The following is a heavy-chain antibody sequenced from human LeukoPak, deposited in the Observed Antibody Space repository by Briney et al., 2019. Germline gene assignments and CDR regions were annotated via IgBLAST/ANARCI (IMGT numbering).Heavy chain of an antibody. D-gene: IGHD3-22*01. CDR2: INHSGST. J-gene: IGHJ6*02. CDR1: GGSFSGYY. CDR3: ARGNSEGSSGYYYYYYGMDV. V-gene: IGHV4-34*01. Sequence: PSETLSLTCAVYGGSFSGYYWSWIRQPPGKGLEWIGEINHSGSTNYNPSLKSRVTISVDTSKNQFSLKLSSVTAADTAVYYCARGNSEGSSGYYYYYYGMDVWGQGTTVTVSS.